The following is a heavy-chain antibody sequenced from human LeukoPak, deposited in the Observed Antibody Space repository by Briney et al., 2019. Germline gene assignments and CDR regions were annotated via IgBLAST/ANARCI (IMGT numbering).Heavy chain of an antibody. D-gene: IGHD3-10*01. J-gene: IGHJ4*02. CDR1: GGTFSSYA. Sequence: SVKVSCKASGGTFSSYAISWVRQAPGQGLEWMGGIIPIFGTANYAQKFQGRVTITADESTNTAYMELSSLKFEDTAVYYCASQSHITMIRGVINFDYWGQGTLVTVSS. CDR3: ASQSHITMIRGVINFDY. CDR2: IIPIFGTA. V-gene: IGHV1-69*13.